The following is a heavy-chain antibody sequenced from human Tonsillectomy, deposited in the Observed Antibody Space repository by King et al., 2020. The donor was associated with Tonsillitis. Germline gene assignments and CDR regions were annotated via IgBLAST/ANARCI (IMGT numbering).Heavy chain of an antibody. CDR2: IYDIGNT. J-gene: IGHJ3*02. D-gene: IGHD2-15*01. V-gene: IGHV4-39*07. CDR3: ARLLLGYCSGGSCSDAFDI. Sequence: QLQESGPGLVKPSETLSLTCTVSGGSISSGTYYWGWIRQPPGKGLEWIGSIYDIGNTYYNPSLKSRVTILVDTSKNQFSLKLSSVTAADTAVYYCARLLLGYCSGGSCSDAFDIWGQGTMVTVSS. CDR1: GGSISSGTYY.